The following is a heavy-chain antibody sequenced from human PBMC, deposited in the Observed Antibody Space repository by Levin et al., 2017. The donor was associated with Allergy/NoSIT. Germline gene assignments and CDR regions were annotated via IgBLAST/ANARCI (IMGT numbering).Heavy chain of an antibody. J-gene: IGHJ6*02. CDR2: ISSSSSTI. CDR3: ARENGQWLDKYYYYGMDV. V-gene: IGHV3-48*01. Sequence: GESLKISCAASGFTFSSYRMNWVRQAPGKGLEWVSFISSSSSTIYYADSVKGRFTISRDNAKNSLYLQMNSLRAEDTAVYYCARENGQWLDKYYYYGMDVWGQGTTVTVSS. CDR1: GFTFSSYR. D-gene: IGHD6-19*01.